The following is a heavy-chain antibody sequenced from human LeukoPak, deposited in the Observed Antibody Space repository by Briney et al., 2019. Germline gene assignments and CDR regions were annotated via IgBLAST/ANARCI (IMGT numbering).Heavy chain of an antibody. V-gene: IGHV3-73*01. CDR3: TSTIFGVAKGVY. Sequence: GGSLRLSWAASGFTFSGSAMHWVRQASGKGLEWVGRIRSKANSYETAYAASVKGRFTISRDDSKNTAYRQLNSLKTEDKAVYYCTSTIFGVAKGVYWGQGTLVTVSS. J-gene: IGHJ4*02. CDR2: IRSKANSYET. D-gene: IGHD3-3*01. CDR1: GFTFSGSA.